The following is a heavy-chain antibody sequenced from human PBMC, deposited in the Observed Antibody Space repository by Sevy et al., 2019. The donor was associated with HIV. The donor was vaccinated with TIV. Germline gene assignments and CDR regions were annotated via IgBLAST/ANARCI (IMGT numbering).Heavy chain of an antibody. V-gene: IGHV3-23*01. D-gene: IGHD3-16*01. CDR1: GFTFRTFA. CDR2: ISDTGTST. Sequence: LSLTCAASGFTFRTFAMSWVRQAPGKGLQWVSSISDTGTSTYYADSVEGRFTISRDNSKKTLYLQMNSLRAEDTAVYYCARDGLGGFAQTLDVWGQGTTVTVSS. J-gene: IGHJ6*02. CDR3: ARDGLGGFAQTLDV.